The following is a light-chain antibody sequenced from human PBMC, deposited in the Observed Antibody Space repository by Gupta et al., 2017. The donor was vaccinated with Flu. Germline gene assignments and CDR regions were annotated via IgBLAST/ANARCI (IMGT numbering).Light chain of an antibody. Sequence: VTISCSGGSCNIGAGYDAHWYQMLPGTAPKLIIFSDTHRHSGVPDRFSGSKSGTSASLAIAGLQPEDEGDYYCPAYDDSLNGPLFGGGTKLTVL. V-gene: IGLV1-40*01. CDR1: SCNIGAGYD. CDR2: SDT. J-gene: IGLJ3*02. CDR3: PAYDDSLNGPL.